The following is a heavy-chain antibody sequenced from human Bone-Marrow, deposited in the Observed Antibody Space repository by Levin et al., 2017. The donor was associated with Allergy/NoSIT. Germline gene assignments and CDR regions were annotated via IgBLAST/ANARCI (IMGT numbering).Heavy chain of an antibody. CDR1: GDSISSYY. CDR2: IYYSGNA. CDR3: AREGGPGAKWGNYYSGMDV. Sequence: SQTLSLTCTVSGDSISSYYWSWVRQPPGKGLEWIGYIYYSGNAKYNPSLKSRVFMSVDPSTNQFSLNLTSVTAADKTVYYCAREGGPGAKWGNYYSGMDVWGQGTTVTVSS. J-gene: IGHJ6*02. V-gene: IGHV4-59*01. D-gene: IGHD4/OR15-4a*01.